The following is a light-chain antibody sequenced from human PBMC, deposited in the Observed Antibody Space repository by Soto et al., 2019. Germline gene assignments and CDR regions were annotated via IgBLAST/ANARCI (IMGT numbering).Light chain of an antibody. J-gene: IGKJ1*01. CDR1: QTISSW. Sequence: DIQMTQSPSPLSGSVGDRVTITCLASQTISSWLAWYQQKPGKAPKLLIYKASTLKSGVPSRFSGSGSGTECTLTISSLQPDDVATYYCQHYNSYSEAFGQGTKVDIK. CDR2: KAS. V-gene: IGKV1-5*03. CDR3: QHYNSYSEA.